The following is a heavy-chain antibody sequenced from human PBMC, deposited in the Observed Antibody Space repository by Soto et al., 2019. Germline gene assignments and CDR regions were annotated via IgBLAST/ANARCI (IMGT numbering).Heavy chain of an antibody. CDR2: INSDGSST. CDR1: GFTFNTYW. V-gene: IGHV3-74*01. CDR3: ARGLKNYYGSDV. Sequence: EVQLVESGGVLVQPGGSLRLSCVASGFTFNTYWMHWVRQAPGKGLVWVSRINSDGSSTSCVDSVKGRFTISRDNAKSTVYLQMNSLSGEDTALYYCARGLKNYYGSDVWGQGTTVTVSS. J-gene: IGHJ6*02.